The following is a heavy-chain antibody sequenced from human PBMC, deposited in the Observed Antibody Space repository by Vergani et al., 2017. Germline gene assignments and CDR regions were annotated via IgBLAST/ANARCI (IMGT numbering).Heavy chain of an antibody. CDR1: GYTFTSYY. D-gene: IGHD3-3*01. V-gene: IGHV1-46*01. CDR3: AREGPLSYYDFWSGYPDDAFDI. CDR2: INPSGGST. J-gene: IGHJ3*02. Sequence: QVQLVQSGAEVKKPGASVKVSCKASGYTFTSYYMHWVRQAPGQGLEWMGIINPSGGSTSYAQKFQGRVTMTRDTSTSTVYMVLSSLRSDDTAVYYCAREGPLSYYDFWSGYPDDAFDIWGQGTMVTVSS.